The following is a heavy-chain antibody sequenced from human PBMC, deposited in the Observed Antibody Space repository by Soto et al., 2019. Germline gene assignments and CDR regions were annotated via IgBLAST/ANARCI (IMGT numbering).Heavy chain of an antibody. CDR3: AKGGRKWLVTSDFNY. CDR1: GFTFSDYH. CDR2: ITSSGSTI. D-gene: IGHD6-19*01. V-gene: IGHV3-11*04. Sequence: PGGSLRLSCAASGFTFSDYHMSWIRQAPGKGLEWVSYITSSGSTIYYADSVKGRFTISRDSSKNTVSLEMTSLRAEDTAVYYCAKGGRKWLVTSDFNYWGQGALVTVSS. J-gene: IGHJ4*02.